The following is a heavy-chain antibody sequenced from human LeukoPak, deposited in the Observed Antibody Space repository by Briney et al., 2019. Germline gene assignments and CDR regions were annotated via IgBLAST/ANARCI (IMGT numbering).Heavy chain of an antibody. Sequence: ASETLSLTCTVSNYSISSGYYWGWIRQPPGKGLEWIGSIYHSGSTYYNPSLKSRVTISVDTSKNQFSLKLSSVTAADTAVYYCARKRLEHYYYYYMDVWGKGTTVTVSS. CDR3: ARKRLEHYYYYYMDV. D-gene: IGHD1-1*01. V-gene: IGHV4-38-2*02. CDR2: IYHSGST. CDR1: NYSISSGYY. J-gene: IGHJ6*03.